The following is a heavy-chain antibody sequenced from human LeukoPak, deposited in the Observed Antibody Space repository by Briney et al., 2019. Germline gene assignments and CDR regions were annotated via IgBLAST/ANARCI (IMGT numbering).Heavy chain of an antibody. Sequence: PSETLSLTCAVYGGSFSGYYWSWIRQPPGKGLEWIGEINHSGSTNYNPSLKSRVTISVDTSKNQFSLKLSSVTAADTAVYYCARDGAAAGTSFDYWGQGTLVTVSS. V-gene: IGHV4-34*01. D-gene: IGHD6-13*01. CDR1: GGSFSGYY. CDR2: INHSGST. CDR3: ARDGAAAGTSFDY. J-gene: IGHJ4*02.